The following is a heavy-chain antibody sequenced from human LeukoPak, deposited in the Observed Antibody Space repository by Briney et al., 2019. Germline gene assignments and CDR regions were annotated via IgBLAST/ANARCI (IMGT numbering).Heavy chain of an antibody. CDR3: AREVHDYGDYGRLSNPYYFDY. CDR1: GYIFSSYG. Sequence: ASVKVSCKASGYIFSSYGISWVRQAPGQGLEWMGWITAYNSGDTKYAQDFQGRVTMTTDTSTSTAYMELRSLTSDDTAVYYCAREVHDYGDYGRLSNPYYFDYWGQGTLVTVSS. V-gene: IGHV1-18*01. D-gene: IGHD4-17*01. CDR2: ITAYNSGDT. J-gene: IGHJ4*02.